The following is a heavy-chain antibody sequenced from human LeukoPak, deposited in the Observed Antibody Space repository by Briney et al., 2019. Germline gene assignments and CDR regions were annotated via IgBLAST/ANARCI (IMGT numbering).Heavy chain of an antibody. CDR3: TRPPSGSYAFDV. CDR1: GDSISRYY. J-gene: IGHJ3*01. V-gene: IGHV4-4*07. CDR2: IYNGGII. Sequence: SETLSLTCTVSGDSISRYYWSWIRQPAGKGLEWIGRIYNGGIITYNPSLKSRVTMSIDTSNNQFSLRLRFVTAADTAVYYCTRPPSGSYAFDVWGQGTMVTVSS. D-gene: IGHD3-10*01.